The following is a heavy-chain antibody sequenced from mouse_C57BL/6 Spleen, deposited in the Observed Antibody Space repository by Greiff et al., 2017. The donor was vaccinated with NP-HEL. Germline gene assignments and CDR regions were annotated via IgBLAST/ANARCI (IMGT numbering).Heavy chain of an antibody. Sequence: QVQLQQSGAELVKPGASVKLSCKASGYAFSSYWMNWVKQRPGKGLEWIGQIYPGDGDTNYNGKFKGKATLTADKSSSTAYMQLSSLTSEDSAVYFCAPTGTCYYAMDYWGQGTTVTVSS. CDR3: APTGTCYYAMDY. CDR2: IYPGDGDT. V-gene: IGHV1-80*01. CDR1: GYAFSSYW. J-gene: IGHJ4*01. D-gene: IGHD4-1*02.